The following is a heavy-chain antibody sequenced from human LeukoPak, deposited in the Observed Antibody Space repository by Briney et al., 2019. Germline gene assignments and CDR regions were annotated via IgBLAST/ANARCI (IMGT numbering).Heavy chain of an antibody. Sequence: GESLKISCKGSGYSFTSYRIGWVRQMPGKGLEWMGIIYPGDSDTRYSPSFQGQVTISADKSISTAYLQWSSLKASDTAMYYCASPRDRSSSGVGYWGQGTLVTVSS. CDR3: ASPRDRSSSGVGY. CDR2: IYPGDSDT. J-gene: IGHJ4*02. CDR1: GYSFTSYR. V-gene: IGHV5-51*01. D-gene: IGHD6-6*01.